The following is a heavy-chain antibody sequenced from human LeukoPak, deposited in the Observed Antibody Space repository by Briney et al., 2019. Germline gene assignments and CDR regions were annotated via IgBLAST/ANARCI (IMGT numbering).Heavy chain of an antibody. J-gene: IGHJ5*02. D-gene: IGHD4-17*01. V-gene: IGHV3-53*05. CDR1: GFTVSSNY. CDR3: AKGPDGDSPDWFDP. CDR2: IYSGGST. Sequence: GGSLRLSCAASGFTVSSNYMSWVRQAPGKGLEWVSVIYSGGSTYYADSVKGRFTISRDNAKNSLYLQMNSLRAEDTALYYCAKGPDGDSPDWFDPWGQGTLVTVSS.